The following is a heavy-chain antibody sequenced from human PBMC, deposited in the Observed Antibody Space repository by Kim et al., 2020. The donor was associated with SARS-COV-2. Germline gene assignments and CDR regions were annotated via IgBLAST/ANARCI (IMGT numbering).Heavy chain of an antibody. CDR3: ARDRGVLGFLEWLSD. D-gene: IGHD3-3*01. Sequence: GGSLRLSCAASRFSFSDYYMIWIRQAPGKGLELVSYMSSSGSIIHYADSVKGRFTISRDNRKNSLYLQMNSLRAEDTAVYHCARDRGVLGFLEWLSDWGQGTLVTVSS. V-gene: IGHV3-11*01. CDR1: RFSFSDYY. J-gene: IGHJ4*02. CDR2: MSSSGSII.